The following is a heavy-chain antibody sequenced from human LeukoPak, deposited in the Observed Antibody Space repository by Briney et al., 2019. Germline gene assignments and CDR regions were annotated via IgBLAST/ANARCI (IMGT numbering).Heavy chain of an antibody. J-gene: IGHJ4*02. CDR3: ARRTWDYALN. D-gene: IGHD3-16*01. CDR1: GGSISSSSYY. V-gene: IGHV4-39*01. CDR2: IYYSGST. Sequence: SETLSLTCTVSGGSISSSSYYWGWIRQPPGKGLEWIGSIYYSGSTYYNPSFRSRVTISVDTSKNQFSLKLSSVTAADTAVYYCARRTWDYALNWGQGTLVTVSS.